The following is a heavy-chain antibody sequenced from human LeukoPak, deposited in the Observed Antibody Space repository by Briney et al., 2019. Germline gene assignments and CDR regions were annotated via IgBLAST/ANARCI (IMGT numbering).Heavy chain of an antibody. V-gene: IGHV4-39*07. D-gene: IGHD3-16*01. CDR3: ARDTFGWFDP. Sequence: PSETLSLTCTVSGGSISSSSYHWGWIRQPPGKGLEWIGSIYYSGSTYYNPSLKSRVTISVDTSKNQFSLKLSSVTAADTAVYYCARDTFGWFDPWGQGTLVTVSS. CDR2: IYYSGST. J-gene: IGHJ5*02. CDR1: GGSISSSSYH.